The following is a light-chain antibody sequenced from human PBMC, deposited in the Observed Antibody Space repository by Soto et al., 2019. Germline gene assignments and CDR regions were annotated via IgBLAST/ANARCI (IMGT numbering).Light chain of an antibody. V-gene: IGLV2-14*01. CDR1: SSDVGGYNY. Sequence: QSVLTQPASVSGSPGQSITISCTGTSSDVGGYNYVSWYQHHPGKVPKLMIYEVNNRPSGVSNRFSGSKSGNTASLTISGLQAEDEADYYCSSYTSSSTQVLGGGTKLTVL. J-gene: IGLJ3*02. CDR2: EVN. CDR3: SSYTSSSTQV.